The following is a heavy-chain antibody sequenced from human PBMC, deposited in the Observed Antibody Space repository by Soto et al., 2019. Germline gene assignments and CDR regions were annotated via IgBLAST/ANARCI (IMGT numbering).Heavy chain of an antibody. CDR3: ATSLGPWQVYNGGMDV. CDR1: GGSISSSSYY. Sequence: PSETLSLTCTVSGGSISSSSYYWGWIRQPPGKGLEWIGSIYYSGSTYYNPSLKSRVTISVDTSKNQFSLKLSSVTAADTAVYYCATSLGPWQVYNGGMDVWGQGTTVTVSS. V-gene: IGHV4-39*01. CDR2: IYYSGST. J-gene: IGHJ6*02. D-gene: IGHD6-19*01.